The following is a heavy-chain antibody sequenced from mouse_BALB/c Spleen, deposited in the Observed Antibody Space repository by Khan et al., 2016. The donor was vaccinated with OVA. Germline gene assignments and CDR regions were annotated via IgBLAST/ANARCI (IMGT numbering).Heavy chain of an antibody. D-gene: IGHD2-2*01. CDR3: TRHGYVAWFTY. CDR1: GYSFTSYY. CDR2: IDPFSGGT. J-gene: IGHJ3*01. V-gene: IGHV1S135*01. Sequence: VQLKQSGPELMKPGASVKISCKASGYSFTSYYIHWVMQSHGKSLEWIGYIDPFSGGTTYTQKFKGKATLTVDKSSSTAYKHLSNLTSEDSAVYYCTRHGYVAWFTYWGQGTLVTVSA.